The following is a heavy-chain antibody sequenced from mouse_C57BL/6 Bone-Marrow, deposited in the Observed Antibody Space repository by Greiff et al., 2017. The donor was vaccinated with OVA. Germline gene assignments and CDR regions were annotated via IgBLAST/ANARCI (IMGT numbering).Heavy chain of an antibody. CDR1: GYTFTSYW. J-gene: IGHJ4*01. V-gene: IGHV1-52*01. CDR2: IDPSDSET. CDR3: ARDHGYDAMDY. Sequence: QVQLQQPGAELVRPGSSVKLSCKASGYTFTSYWMHWVKQRPIQGLEWIGNIDPSDSETHYNQKFKDKATLTVDKSSSTAYMQLSSLTSEDSAVYYSARDHGYDAMDYWGQGTSVTVSS.